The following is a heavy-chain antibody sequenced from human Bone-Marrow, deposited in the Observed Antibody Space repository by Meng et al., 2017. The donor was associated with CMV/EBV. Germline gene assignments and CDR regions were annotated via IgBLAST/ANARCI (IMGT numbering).Heavy chain of an antibody. CDR2: IYHSGST. D-gene: IGHD3-3*01. Sequence: GSLRLSCAVSGGSISSSNWWSWVRQPPGKGLELIGEIYHSGSTNYNPSLKSRVTISVDKSKSQFSLKLSSVTAADTAVYYCARDKGLRFLELSSAGMDVWGQGTMVTFSS. J-gene: IGHJ6*01. CDR3: ARDKGLRFLELSSAGMDV. CDR1: GGSISSSNW. V-gene: IGHV4-4*02.